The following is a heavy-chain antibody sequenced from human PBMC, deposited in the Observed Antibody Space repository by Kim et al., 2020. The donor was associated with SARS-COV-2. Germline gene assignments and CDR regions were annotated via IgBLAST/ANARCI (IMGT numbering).Heavy chain of an antibody. D-gene: IGHD1-1*01. V-gene: IGHV3-21*01. J-gene: IGHJ4*02. Sequence: DPVKGRFTISRDNAKNSLYLQMNSLRAEDTAVYDCAREGGQYMVYYFDYWGQGTLVTVSS. CDR3: AREGGQYMVYYFDY.